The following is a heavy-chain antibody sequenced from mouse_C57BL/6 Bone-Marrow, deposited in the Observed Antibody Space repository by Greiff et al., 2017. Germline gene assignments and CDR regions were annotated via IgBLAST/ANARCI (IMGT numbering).Heavy chain of an antibody. Sequence: LQESGAELVRPGTSVKMSCKASGYTFTNYWIGWAKQRPGHGLEWIGDIYPGGGYTNYNEKFKGKATLTADKSSSKAYMQFSSLTSEDSAIYYCARGTITTVVASDWYFDVWGTGTTVTVSS. CDR3: ARGTITTVVASDWYFDV. J-gene: IGHJ1*03. CDR2: IYPGGGYT. CDR1: GYTFTNYW. D-gene: IGHD1-1*01. V-gene: IGHV1-63*01.